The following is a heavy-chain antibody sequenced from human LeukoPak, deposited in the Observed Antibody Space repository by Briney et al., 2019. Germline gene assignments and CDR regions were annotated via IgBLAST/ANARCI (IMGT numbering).Heavy chain of an antibody. CDR2: IYTTGSS. D-gene: IGHD1-14*01. V-gene: IGHV4-4*07. CDR1: GGSNSSYY. CDR3: ARSPPNPNWFDP. J-gene: IGHJ5*02. Sequence: SETLSLTCTVSGGSNSSYYWTWIRQPAGKGLEWLGRIYTTGSSNYNPSLKSRVTMSVDTSKNQFSLKLSSVTAADTAVYYCARSPPNPNWFDPWGQGTLVTVSS.